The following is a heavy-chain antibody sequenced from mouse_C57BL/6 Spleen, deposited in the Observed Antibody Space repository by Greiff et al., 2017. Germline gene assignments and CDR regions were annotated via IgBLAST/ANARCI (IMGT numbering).Heavy chain of an antibody. J-gene: IGHJ2*01. D-gene: IGHD3-2*02. CDR3: ARERYSSGYSYYDDY. Sequence: QVQLQQSGAELVRPGTSVKVSCKASGYAFTNYLIEWVKQRPGQGLEWIGVINPGSGGTNYNEKFKGKATLTADKSSSTAYMQLSSLTSEDSAVYFCARERYSSGYSYYDDYWGQGTTLTVSS. CDR1: GYAFTNYL. V-gene: IGHV1-54*01. CDR2: INPGSGGT.